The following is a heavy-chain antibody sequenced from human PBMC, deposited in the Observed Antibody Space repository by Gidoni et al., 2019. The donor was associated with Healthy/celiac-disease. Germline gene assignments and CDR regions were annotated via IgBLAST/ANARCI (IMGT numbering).Heavy chain of an antibody. V-gene: IGHV3-30*04. D-gene: IGHD5-12*01. CDR1: GFTFSSYA. J-gene: IGHJ4*02. CDR2: ISYDGRNK. CDR3: ARDRGGYENFDY. Sequence: QVQLVESGGGVVQPGRSLRLSCAASGFTFSSYAMHWVRQAPGKGLEWVAVISYDGRNKYYADSVKGRFTISRDNSKNTLYLQMNSLRAEDTAVYYCARDRGGYENFDYWGQGTLVTVSS.